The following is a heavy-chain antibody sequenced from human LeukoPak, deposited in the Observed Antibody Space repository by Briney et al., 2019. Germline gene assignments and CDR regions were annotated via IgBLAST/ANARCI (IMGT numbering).Heavy chain of an antibody. Sequence: GASVKLSCKASGGTFSSYAISWVRQAPGQGLEWVGRIISILGIANYAQKFQGRVTITADKSTSTAYMELSSLRSEDTAVYYCARDPSGDDAFDIWGQGTMVTVSS. CDR1: GGTFSSYA. D-gene: IGHD3-10*01. CDR3: ARDPSGDDAFDI. CDR2: IISILGIA. V-gene: IGHV1-69*04. J-gene: IGHJ3*02.